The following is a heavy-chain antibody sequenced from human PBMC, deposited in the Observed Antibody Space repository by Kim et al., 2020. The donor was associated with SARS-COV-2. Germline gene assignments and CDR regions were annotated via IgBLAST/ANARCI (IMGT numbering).Heavy chain of an antibody. V-gene: IGHV4-38-2*02. Sequence: SETLSLTCTVSGYSISSGYFWGWIRQPPGKGLEWIGNISHSGSPYYNPSLKSRVTISVDTSKNQFSLKLSSVTAADTAVYYCARSSSRGAGDYWGQGTLVTVSS. CDR1: GYSISSGYF. D-gene: IGHD2-2*01. CDR3: ARSSSRGAGDY. CDR2: ISHSGSP. J-gene: IGHJ4*02.